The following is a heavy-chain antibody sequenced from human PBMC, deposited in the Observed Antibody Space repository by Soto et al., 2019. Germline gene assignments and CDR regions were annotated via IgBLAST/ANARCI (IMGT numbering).Heavy chain of an antibody. V-gene: IGHV4-59*01. CDR3: ARYYYDSSGYYTGAS. Sequence: SETLSLTCTVSGGSISSYYWSWIRQPPGKGLEWIGYIYYSGSTNYNPSLKSRVTISVDTSKNQFSLKLSSVTAADTAVYYCARYYYDSSGYYTGASWGQGTMVT. CDR2: IYYSGST. D-gene: IGHD3-22*01. J-gene: IGHJ3*01. CDR1: GGSISSYY.